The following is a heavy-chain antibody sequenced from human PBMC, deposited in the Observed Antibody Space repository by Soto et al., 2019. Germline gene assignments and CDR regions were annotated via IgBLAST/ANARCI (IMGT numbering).Heavy chain of an antibody. Sequence: QVQLQESGPGLVKPSETLSLTCTASGGSISSYYWSWIRQPPGKGLEWIGYIYYSGGTNYNPSLKSRVTISVDTSKNQFSLKLSSVTAADTAVYYCASTYSSSWYFDNWFDPWGQGTLVTVSS. D-gene: IGHD6-13*01. CDR1: GGSISSYY. CDR3: ASTYSSSWYFDNWFDP. V-gene: IGHV4-59*13. CDR2: IYYSGGT. J-gene: IGHJ5*01.